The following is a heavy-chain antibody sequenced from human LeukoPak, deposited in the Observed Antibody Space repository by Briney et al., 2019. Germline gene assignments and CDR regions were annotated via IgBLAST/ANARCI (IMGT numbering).Heavy chain of an antibody. CDR2: IYYSGST. Sequence: SETLSLTCTVSGGSISSSSYYWGWIRQPPGKGLEWIGSIYYSGSTYYNPSLKSRVTISVDTSKNQFSLKLSSVTAADTAVYYCARSSGSWVFDYWGQGTLVTVSS. V-gene: IGHV4-39*07. D-gene: IGHD2-15*01. J-gene: IGHJ4*02. CDR1: GGSISSSSYY. CDR3: ARSSGSWVFDY.